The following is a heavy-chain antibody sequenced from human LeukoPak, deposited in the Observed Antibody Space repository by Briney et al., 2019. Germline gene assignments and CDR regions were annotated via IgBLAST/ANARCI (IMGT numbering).Heavy chain of an antibody. D-gene: IGHD6-19*01. CDR3: ARGGVAVAGTPGAYYFDY. J-gene: IGHJ4*02. V-gene: IGHV1-69*13. CDR1: GGTFISYA. Sequence: ASVKVSCKASGGTFISYAISWVRQAPGQGLEWMGGIIPIFGTANCAQKFQGRVTITADESTSTAYMELSSLGSEDTAVYYCARGGVAVAGTPGAYYFDYWGQGTLVTVSS. CDR2: IIPIFGTA.